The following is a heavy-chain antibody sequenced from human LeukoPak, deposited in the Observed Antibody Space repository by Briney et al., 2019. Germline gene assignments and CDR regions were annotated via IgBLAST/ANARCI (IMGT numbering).Heavy chain of an antibody. CDR2: IIPISGTA. J-gene: IGHJ4*02. D-gene: IGHD3-22*01. CDR1: GGTFSSYA. CDR3: ARGPYLNYYDSSGYYDY. V-gene: IGHV1-69*05. Sequence: ASVKVSCKASGGTFSSYAISWVRQAPGQGLEWMGGIIPISGTANYAQKFQGRVTITTDESTSTACMELSSLRSEDTAVYYCARGPYLNYYDSSGYYDYWGQGTLVTVSS.